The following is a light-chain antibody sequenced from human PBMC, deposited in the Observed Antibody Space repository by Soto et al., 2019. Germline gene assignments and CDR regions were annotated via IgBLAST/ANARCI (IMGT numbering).Light chain of an antibody. Sequence: ESVLTQSPGTLSLAPGEIVTISCRASQSLSGSWLAWYQQKPGQSPRFPLYSAPNRAAGIPDSFSGGGSGTDFALTINSLEPEDFAVYYCQQYGTSPITFGQGTRLEIK. V-gene: IGKV3-20*01. CDR1: QSLSGSW. J-gene: IGKJ5*01. CDR3: QQYGTSPIT. CDR2: SAP.